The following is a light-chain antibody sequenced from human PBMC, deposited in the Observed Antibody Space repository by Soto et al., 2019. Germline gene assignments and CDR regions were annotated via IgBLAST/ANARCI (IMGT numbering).Light chain of an antibody. CDR3: LQKYFYPFT. Sequence: IQITQSPSTLSVAVGDRVTMTCRASQGIRNDLDWFQQKPGKAPKLLIYAASNLQSGVPARFSGSGSGTDFTLTISSLQPEDFATYYCLQKYFYPFTFGPGTKVDI. CDR1: QGIRND. CDR2: AAS. J-gene: IGKJ3*01. V-gene: IGKV1-6*01.